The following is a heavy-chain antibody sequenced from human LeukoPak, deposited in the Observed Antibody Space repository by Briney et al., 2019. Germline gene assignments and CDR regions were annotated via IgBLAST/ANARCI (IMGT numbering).Heavy chain of an antibody. CDR1: GFTFSSYA. D-gene: IGHD4-17*01. CDR2: IRGSGGST. V-gene: IGHV3-23*01. CDR3: ARAPDYGDYDFTTDY. Sequence: GGSRRLSCAASGFTFSSYAMSWVRQAPGKGREWVSAIRGSGGSTYYAYSVKGRFTISRDNAKNSLYLQMNSLRAEDTAVYYCARAPDYGDYDFTTDYWGQGTLVTVSS. J-gene: IGHJ4*02.